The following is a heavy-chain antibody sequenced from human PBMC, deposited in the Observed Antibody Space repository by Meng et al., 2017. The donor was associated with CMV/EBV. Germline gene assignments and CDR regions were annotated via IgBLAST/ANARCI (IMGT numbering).Heavy chain of an antibody. J-gene: IGHJ5*02. D-gene: IGHD6-19*01. CDR1: GSPYSRRRW. CDR2: IDHNANN. V-gene: IGHV4-4*02. CDR3: AKELGGWYFKHWFDP. Sequence: SGSPYSRRRWRSGERRQSGERMEWIGEIDHNANNNYSTSLKSGVNISVNTYKNQYSLKLSYVTAADTAVYYCAKELGGWYFKHWFDPWGQGTLVTVSS.